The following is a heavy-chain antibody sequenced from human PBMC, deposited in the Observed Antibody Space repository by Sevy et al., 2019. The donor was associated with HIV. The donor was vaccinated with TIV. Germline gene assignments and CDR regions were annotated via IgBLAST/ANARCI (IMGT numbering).Heavy chain of an antibody. Sequence: GGSLRLSCAASGFTVSSNYMSWVRQAPGKGLEWVSVIYSGDSISYADSVKGRFTISRDNSKNTLYLQMNSLRAEDTAVYYCAVVAEGYWGLGTLVTVSS. CDR3: AVVAEGY. D-gene: IGHD2-2*01. CDR2: IYSGDSI. V-gene: IGHV3-53*01. J-gene: IGHJ4*02. CDR1: GFTVSSNY.